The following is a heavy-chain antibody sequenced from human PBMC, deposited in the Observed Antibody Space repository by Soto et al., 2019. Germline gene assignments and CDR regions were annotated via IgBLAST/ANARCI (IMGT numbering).Heavy chain of an antibody. CDR1: GGTFSSYA. Sequence: QVQLVQSGAEVKKPGSSVKVSCKASGGTFSSYAISWVRQAPGQGLEWMGGIIPIFGTANYAQKFQGRVTITADESKSTAYMERSSLRSEDTAVYYCARDERYGSGSYYRYYFDYWGQGTLVTVSS. D-gene: IGHD3-10*01. V-gene: IGHV1-69*12. J-gene: IGHJ4*02. CDR3: ARDERYGSGSYYRYYFDY. CDR2: IIPIFGTA.